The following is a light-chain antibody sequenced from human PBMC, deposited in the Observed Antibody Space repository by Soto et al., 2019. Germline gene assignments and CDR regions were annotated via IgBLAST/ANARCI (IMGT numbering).Light chain of an antibody. CDR2: DIS. CDR3: QQYDTWPLT. V-gene: IGKV3D-15*01. Sequence: ETVMTQFPATLSVSPGERATLSCRASQYVSTNLAWYQQQPGQPPRLLIYDISNRATGIQARFSGSGSETEFALTITSLQSEDFAVYYCQQYDTWPLTFGGGTKVEIK. J-gene: IGKJ4*01. CDR1: QYVSTN.